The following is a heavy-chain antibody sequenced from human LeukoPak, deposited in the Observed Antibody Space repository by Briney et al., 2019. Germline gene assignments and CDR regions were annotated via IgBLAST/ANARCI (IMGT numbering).Heavy chain of an antibody. D-gene: IGHD6-13*01. J-gene: IGHJ4*02. CDR1: GFTFSNYA. V-gene: IGHV3-23*01. CDR2: INDSGGAT. Sequence: PGGSLRLSCAASGFTFSNYAMSWVRQAPGKGLEWVSSINDSGGATYYADSVKGRSTISRDNSKNTLYMQMNSLRAEDTAVYYCAKGGQQMVQGIDYWGQGTLVTVSS. CDR3: AKGGQQMVQGIDY.